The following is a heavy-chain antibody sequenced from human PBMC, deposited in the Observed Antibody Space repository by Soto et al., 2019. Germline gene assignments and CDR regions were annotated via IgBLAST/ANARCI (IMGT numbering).Heavy chain of an antibody. CDR3: VGYFNARGGGHFPH. J-gene: IGHJ1*01. V-gene: IGHV4-39*02. Sequence: SETLSLTCAVSGGSTNTNTYYWGWIRQPPGKGLEWIGSMSRSGSTHYNPSLKRRLTISLDMSKKHFSLDLRSVTAGDTAVYYCVGYFNARGGGHFPHLGQAAPVTVSS. D-gene: IGHD2-21*01. CDR1: GGSTNTNTYY. CDR2: MSRSGST.